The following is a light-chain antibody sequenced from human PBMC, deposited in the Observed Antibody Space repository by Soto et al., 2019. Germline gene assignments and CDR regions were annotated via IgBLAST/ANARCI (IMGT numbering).Light chain of an antibody. CDR3: QQYGSSPRT. V-gene: IGKV3-20*01. J-gene: IGKJ4*01. CDR2: GAS. CDR1: QSISSNF. Sequence: SGLKQAPGTLSLSTGERATLSCRASQSISSNFLGWYQQKPGQAPRLLIFGASSRATGIPARFSGSGSGTDFTLTISTLEPEDFAVYYCQQYGSSPRTFGGGPKVDI.